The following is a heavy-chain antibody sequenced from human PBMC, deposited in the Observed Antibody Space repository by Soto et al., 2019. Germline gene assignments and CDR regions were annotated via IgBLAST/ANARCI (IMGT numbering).Heavy chain of an antibody. CDR3: ARGHCSSTTCYKAGFDP. V-gene: IGHV5-51*01. CDR2: IYPGDSDS. Sequence: PGESLKISCKASGYTFTSYWIGCVRQMPGKGLEWMGIIYPGDSDSRYSLSFQGRATSSVDRSISTAYLQWSSLKAADTALYYCARGHCSSTTCYKAGFDPWGQGTLVTVSS. CDR1: GYTFTSYW. D-gene: IGHD2-2*02. J-gene: IGHJ5*02.